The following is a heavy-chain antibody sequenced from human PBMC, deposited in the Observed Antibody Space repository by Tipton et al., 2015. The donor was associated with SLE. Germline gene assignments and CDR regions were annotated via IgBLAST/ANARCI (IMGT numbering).Heavy chain of an antibody. CDR1: GGSFSGYY. J-gene: IGHJ4*02. CDR3: ARSYGEGDFDY. Sequence: TLSLTCAVYGGSFSGYYWSWIRQPPGKGLEWIGEINHSGSTNYNPSLKSRVTISVDTAKNQFSLKLSSVTAADTAVYYCARSYGEGDFDYWGQGTLVPVSS. V-gene: IGHV4-34*01. D-gene: IGHD4-17*01. CDR2: INHSGST.